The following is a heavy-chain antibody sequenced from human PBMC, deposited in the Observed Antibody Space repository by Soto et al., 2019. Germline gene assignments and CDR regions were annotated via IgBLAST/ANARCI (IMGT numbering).Heavy chain of an antibody. D-gene: IGHD6-13*01. CDR1: GDSISSSSSYY. CDR3: ARGRLQQLPRVPFDF. Sequence: SETLSLTCTVSGDSISSSSSYYWGWIRQPPGKGLEWIANMYYSGSTYYNPSLKSRVTISLEMSKNQVSLKLSSVTTADTALYFCARGRLQQLPRVPFDFWGQGTMVTVSS. J-gene: IGHJ3*01. V-gene: IGHV4-39*07. CDR2: MYYSGST.